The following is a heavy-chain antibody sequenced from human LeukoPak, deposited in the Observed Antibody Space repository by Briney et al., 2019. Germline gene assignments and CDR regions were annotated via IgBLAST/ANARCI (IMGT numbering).Heavy chain of an antibody. J-gene: IGHJ6*03. CDR2: IYYSGST. Sequence: SETLSLTCTVSGGSISSSSYYWGWIRQPPGKGLEWIGSIYYSGSTYYNPSLKSRVTISVDTSKNQFSLKLSSVTAADTAVYYCARQPVADPMKNYYYYYMDVWGKGTTVTVSS. D-gene: IGHD6-19*01. CDR3: ARQPVADPMKNYYYYYMDV. CDR1: GGSISSSSYY. V-gene: IGHV4-39*01.